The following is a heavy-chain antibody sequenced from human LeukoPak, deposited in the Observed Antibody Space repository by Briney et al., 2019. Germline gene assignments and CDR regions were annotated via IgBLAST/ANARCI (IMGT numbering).Heavy chain of an antibody. CDR1: GFTFSSYA. CDR3: ARNFIVGATNPDY. CDR2: ISYDGSNK. J-gene: IGHJ4*02. D-gene: IGHD1-26*01. Sequence: GGSLRLSCAASGFTFSSYAMHWVRQAPGKGLEWVAVISYDGSNKYYADSVKGRFTISRDNSKNTLYLQMNSLRAEDTAVYYCARNFIVGATNPDYWGQGTLVTVSS. V-gene: IGHV3-30-3*01.